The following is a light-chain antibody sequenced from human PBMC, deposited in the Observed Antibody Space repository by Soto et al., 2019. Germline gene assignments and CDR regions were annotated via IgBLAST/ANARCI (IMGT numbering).Light chain of an antibody. CDR2: DVN. V-gene: IGLV2-11*01. J-gene: IGLJ1*01. CDR1: SSDVGGYNY. CDR3: CSYAGSYTYV. Sequence: QSALTQPRSVSGSPGQSVTISCTGSSSDVGGYNYVSWYQHHPGKAPKVMIYDVNKRPSGVPDRFSGSKSGNTASLTISGLQAEDEADYYCCSYAGSYTYVFGAGTKVTVL.